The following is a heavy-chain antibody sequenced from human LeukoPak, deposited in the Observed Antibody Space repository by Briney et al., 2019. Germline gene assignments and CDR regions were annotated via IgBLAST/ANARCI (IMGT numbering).Heavy chain of an antibody. J-gene: IGHJ6*02. CDR1: GFTVSSNY. Sequence: GGSLRLSCAASGFTVSSNYMSWVRQAPGKGLEWVSVIYSGGSTYYADSVKGRFTISRHNSENTLYLQMNSLRAEDTAVYYCARDAPKDYYYYYGMDVWGQGTTVTVSS. CDR2: IYSGGST. V-gene: IGHV3-53*04. CDR3: ARDAPKDYYYYYGMDV.